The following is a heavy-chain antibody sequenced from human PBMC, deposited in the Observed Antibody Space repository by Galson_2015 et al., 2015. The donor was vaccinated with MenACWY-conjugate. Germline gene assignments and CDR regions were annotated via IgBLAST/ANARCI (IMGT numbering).Heavy chain of an antibody. D-gene: IGHD5-12*01. V-gene: IGHV3-74*01. Sequence: SLRLSCAASGFSLGAYWMHWVRQVPGKGLEWVSRSKHDGSETYYADSVKGRFTVSRDNVKNTLYLQMNGLRAEDTAIYYCLRGNSGYGNFDSWGQGTLFTASS. J-gene: IGHJ4*01. CDR2: SKHDGSET. CDR3: LRGNSGYGNFDS. CDR1: GFSLGAYW.